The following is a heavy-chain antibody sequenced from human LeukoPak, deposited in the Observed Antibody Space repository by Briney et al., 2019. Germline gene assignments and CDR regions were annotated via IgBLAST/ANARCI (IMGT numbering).Heavy chain of an antibody. Sequence: GGSLRLSCAVSGFSSTDAWMSWVRQAPGKGLEWVGRIKSKRDGGASHYAAPVEDRLIISRDDSENTLYLEMNSLKTEDTAFYYCTTIIDSSGYSTFDTWGQGTLVTVPS. CDR3: TTIIDSSGYSTFDT. J-gene: IGHJ4*02. CDR2: IKSKRDGGAS. V-gene: IGHV3-15*01. D-gene: IGHD3-22*01. CDR1: GFSSTDAW.